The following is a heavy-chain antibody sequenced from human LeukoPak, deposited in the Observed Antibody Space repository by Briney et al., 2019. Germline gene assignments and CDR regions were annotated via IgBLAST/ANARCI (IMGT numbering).Heavy chain of an antibody. Sequence: ASVKVSCKASGDTFSSYGISWVRQAPGQGLEWMGWISSYNDNRNYEQNFQGRVTITTDTSTSTAYMELSSLRSEDTAGYDCARDGPVDTAMVTFAYWGEGTLVTLS. CDR1: GDTFSSYG. J-gene: IGHJ4*02. CDR3: ARDGPVDTAMVTFAY. D-gene: IGHD5-18*01. CDR2: ISSYNDNR. V-gene: IGHV1-18*01.